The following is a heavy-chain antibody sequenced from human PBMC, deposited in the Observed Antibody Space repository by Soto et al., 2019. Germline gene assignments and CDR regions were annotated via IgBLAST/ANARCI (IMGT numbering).Heavy chain of an antibody. Sequence: QVQLQESGPGLVKPSETLSLTCTVSGGSITTYYWSWIRQPPGQGLEWIGYIYYSGSTNYNPSLKRRVTRSVDTSKNQSSLKLSSVTAADTAVYYGASDKVVRCYYYGMDFWGQGTTVTVSS. CDR1: GGSITTYY. J-gene: IGHJ6*02. V-gene: IGHV4-59*01. D-gene: IGHD3-10*01. CDR2: IYYSGST. CDR3: ASDKVVRCYYYGMDF.